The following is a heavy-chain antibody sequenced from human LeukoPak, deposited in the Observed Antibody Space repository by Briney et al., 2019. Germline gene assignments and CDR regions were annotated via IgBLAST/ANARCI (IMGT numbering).Heavy chain of an antibody. CDR1: GGSFSGYY. CDR2: INHSGST. J-gene: IGHJ6*02. V-gene: IGHV4-34*01. Sequence: PSETLSLTCAVYGGSFSGYYWSWIRQPPGKGLECIGEINHSGSTNYNPSLKSRVTISVDTSKNQFSLKLSSVTAADTAVYYCARGRVTPYYYYYYGMDVWGQGTTVTVSS. CDR3: ARGRVTPYYYYYYGMDV. D-gene: IGHD4-11*01.